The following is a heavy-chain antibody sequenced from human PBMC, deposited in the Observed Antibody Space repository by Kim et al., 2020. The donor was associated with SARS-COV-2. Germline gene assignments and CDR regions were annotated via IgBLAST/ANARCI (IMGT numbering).Heavy chain of an antibody. Sequence: TYADSVKGRFTISRDHAESTLFLQMSSLRAEDTAVYYCARESAASGAFDIWGQGTMVTVSS. V-gene: IGHV3-74*01. J-gene: IGHJ3*02. CDR3: ARESAASGAFDI. D-gene: IGHD6-13*01.